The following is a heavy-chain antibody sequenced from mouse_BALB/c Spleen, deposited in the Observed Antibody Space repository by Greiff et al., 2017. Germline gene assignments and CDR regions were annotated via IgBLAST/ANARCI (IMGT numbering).Heavy chain of an antibody. J-gene: IGHJ4*01. CDR2: ISSGSSTI. D-gene: IGHD3-1*01. V-gene: IGHV5-17*02. CDR3: ARGLGPYAMDY. CDR1: GFTFSSFG. Sequence: EVHLVESGGGLVQPGGSRKLSCAASGFTFSSFGMHWVRQAPEKGLEWVAYISSGSSTIYYADTVKGRFTISRDNPKNTLFLQMTSLRSEDTAMYYCARGLGPYAMDYWGQGTSVTVSS.